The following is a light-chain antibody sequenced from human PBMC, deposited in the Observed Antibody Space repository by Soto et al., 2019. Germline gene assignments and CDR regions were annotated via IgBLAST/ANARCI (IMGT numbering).Light chain of an antibody. CDR1: SSNIVNDD. J-gene: IGLJ1*01. V-gene: IGLV1-51*01. Sequence: VLTHLPPVSAAPGQKVTISCSGSSSNIVNDDVAWYPQLPEIAPELVIYANNQRREWILDRFSVANSATATTLGIPRHPTAGEPAYYCRIWDTNRRAKVFGGGTKGT. CDR3: RIWDTNRRAKV. CDR2: ANN.